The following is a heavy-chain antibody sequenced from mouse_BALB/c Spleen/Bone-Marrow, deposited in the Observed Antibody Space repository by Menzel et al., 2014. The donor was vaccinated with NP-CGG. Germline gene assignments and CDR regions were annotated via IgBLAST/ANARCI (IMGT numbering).Heavy chain of an antibody. CDR2: ILPGSGST. CDR3: ASFYGRFAY. CDR1: GYTFSSYW. Sequence: QVQLKESGAELMKPGASVKISCKATGYTFSSYWIEWVKQRPGHGLEWIGEILPGSGSTNYNEKFKGKATFTADTSSNTAYMQLSSLKSEDSAVYYCASFYGRFAYWGQGTLVTVSA. D-gene: IGHD1-1*02. V-gene: IGHV1-9*01. J-gene: IGHJ3*01.